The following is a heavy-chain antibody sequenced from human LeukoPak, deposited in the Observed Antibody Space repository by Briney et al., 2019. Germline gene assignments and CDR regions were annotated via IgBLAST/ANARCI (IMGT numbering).Heavy chain of an antibody. CDR1: GGSISSSTYY. Sequence: SETLSLTCTVSGGSISSSTYYWGWIRQPPGKGLEWIGSIYYSGSTCYNPSLKSRVTISVGSSKNQFTLKLSSVTAADTAVYYCARRTAAMAKYYFDYWGQGTLVTVSS. CDR2: IYYSGST. D-gene: IGHD5-18*01. V-gene: IGHV4-39*01. J-gene: IGHJ4*02. CDR3: ARRTAAMAKYYFDY.